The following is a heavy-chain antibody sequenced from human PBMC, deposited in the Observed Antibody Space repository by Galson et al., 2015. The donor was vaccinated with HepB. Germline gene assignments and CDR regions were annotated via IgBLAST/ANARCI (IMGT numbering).Heavy chain of an antibody. V-gene: IGHV3-23*01. CDR1: GFTFSIYG. J-gene: IGHJ4*02. Sequence: SLRLSCAASGFTFSIYGLSWVRQAPGKGLEWVSGISGGVSSTYYADSVQGRFTISRDNSKNTLNLQMNSLRAEDTAIYYCAKVPFRGSWFVVDFWGQGALVTVSS. D-gene: IGHD6-13*01. CDR2: ISGGVSST. CDR3: AKVPFRGSWFVVDF.